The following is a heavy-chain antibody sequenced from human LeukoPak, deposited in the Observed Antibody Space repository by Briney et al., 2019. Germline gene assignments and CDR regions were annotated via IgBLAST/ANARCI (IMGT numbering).Heavy chain of an antibody. CDR2: ISAYNGNT. Sequence: AAVTVSFKASGYTFTNYGISWVGQAPGQGREGMGWISAYNGNTNSAQKLQGRVTMTTDTSTSTAYMELRSLRSDDTAVYYCARGRAAGTFWLDYWGQGTLVTVSS. J-gene: IGHJ4*02. V-gene: IGHV1-18*01. CDR3: ARGRAAGTFWLDY. CDR1: GYTFTNYG. D-gene: IGHD6-13*01.